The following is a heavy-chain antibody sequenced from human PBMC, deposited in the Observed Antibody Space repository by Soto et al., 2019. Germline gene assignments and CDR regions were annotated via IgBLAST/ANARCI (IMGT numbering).Heavy chain of an antibody. Sequence: ASVKVSCKASGYTFTSYDINWVRQATGQGLEWMGWMNPNSGNTGYAQKFQGRVTITRNTSISTAYMELSSLRSEDTAVYYCASLYDILTAHSPYYYYGMGVWGQGTTVAVSS. CDR2: MNPNSGNT. CDR1: GYTFTSYD. CDR3: ASLYDILTAHSPYYYYGMGV. D-gene: IGHD3-9*01. J-gene: IGHJ6*02. V-gene: IGHV1-8*01.